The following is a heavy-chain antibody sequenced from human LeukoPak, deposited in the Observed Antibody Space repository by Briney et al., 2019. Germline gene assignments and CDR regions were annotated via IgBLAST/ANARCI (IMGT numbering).Heavy chain of an antibody. D-gene: IGHD3-22*01. Sequence: ASVKVSCKASGYTFTTHGITWVRQAPGQGLEWMGWISAYNGNTNYAQNLQGRVTMTTDTSTSTAYMEMRSLRSDDTAVYYCARERIYDSGGIYYYGMDVWGQGTTVTVSS. CDR1: GYTFTTHG. CDR3: ARERIYDSGGIYYYGMDV. CDR2: ISAYNGNT. J-gene: IGHJ6*02. V-gene: IGHV1-18*01.